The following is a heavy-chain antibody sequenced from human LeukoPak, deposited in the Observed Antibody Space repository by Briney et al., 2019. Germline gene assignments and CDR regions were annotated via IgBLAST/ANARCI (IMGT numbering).Heavy chain of an antibody. CDR2: INTDGSVT. D-gene: IGHD1-26*01. CDR1: VITVSTFW. J-gene: IGHJ1*01. Sequence: GGSLRLSCAASVITVSTFWMHCGRQAPGEGLVWVSRINTDGSVTNYADSVEGRFTISRDNAKNMPYLQMNDLRAEDTAVYYCVTDRYSDSAFGDWGQGTLVTVSS. V-gene: IGHV3-74*01. CDR3: VTDRYSDSAFGD.